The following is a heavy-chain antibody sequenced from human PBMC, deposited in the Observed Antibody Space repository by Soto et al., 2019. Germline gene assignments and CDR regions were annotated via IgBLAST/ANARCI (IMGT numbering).Heavy chain of an antibody. V-gene: IGHV3-23*01. J-gene: IGHJ2*01. Sequence: EVQLLESGGGLVQPGGSLRLSCAASGFTFSSYALGWVRQAPGKGLELVSAIRGSGGSTYYADSVKGRFTISRDNSQNALNLQKNSMNIDDTAVYYCEKGETTVLAPCYFEHWGRDPLVTVSS. CDR2: IRGSGGST. CDR3: EKGETTVLAPCYFEH. CDR1: GFTFSSYA. D-gene: IGHD1-1*01.